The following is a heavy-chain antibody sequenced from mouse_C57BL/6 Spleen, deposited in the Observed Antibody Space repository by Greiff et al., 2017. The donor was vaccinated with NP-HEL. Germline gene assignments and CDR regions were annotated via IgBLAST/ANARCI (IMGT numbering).Heavy chain of an antibody. J-gene: IGHJ2*01. CDR1: GFTFSDYG. CDR2: ISSGSSTI. CDR3: ARRYYGRFDY. D-gene: IGHD1-1*01. Sequence: EVKVVESGGGLVKPGGSLKLSCAASGFTFSDYGMHWVRQAPEKGLEWVAYISSGSSTIYYADTVKGRFTISRDNAKNTLFLQMTSLRSEDTAMYYCARRYYGRFDYWGQGTTLTVSS. V-gene: IGHV5-17*01.